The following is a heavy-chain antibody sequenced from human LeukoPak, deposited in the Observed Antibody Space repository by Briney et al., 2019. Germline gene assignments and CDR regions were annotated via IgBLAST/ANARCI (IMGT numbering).Heavy chain of an antibody. D-gene: IGHD3-22*01. CDR2: ISYDGSNK. Sequence: GGSLRLSCAASGFTVSSNYMSWVRQAPGKGLEWVAVISYDGSNKYYADSVKGRFTISRDNSKNTLYLQMNSLRAEDTAVYYCAKDEYYYDSSGYYFAGYYYMDVWGKGTTVTVSS. CDR1: GFTVSSNY. J-gene: IGHJ6*03. V-gene: IGHV3-30*18. CDR3: AKDEYYYDSSGYYFAGYYYMDV.